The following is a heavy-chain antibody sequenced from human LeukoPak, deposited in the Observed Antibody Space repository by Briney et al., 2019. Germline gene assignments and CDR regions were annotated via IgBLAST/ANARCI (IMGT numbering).Heavy chain of an antibody. J-gene: IGHJ5*02. CDR3: ARTTDYLNWFDP. CDR2: IYPCDSDT. V-gene: IGHV5-51*01. Sequence: GESLKISCRGSGYSFTSFWNGWVRQMSGKGLEWMGIIYPCDSDTRYSPSFQGQVTISADKSISAAYLQWSSLKASDTAVYYCARTTDYLNWFDPWGQGTLVTVSS. CDR1: GYSFTSFW. D-gene: IGHD4-11*01.